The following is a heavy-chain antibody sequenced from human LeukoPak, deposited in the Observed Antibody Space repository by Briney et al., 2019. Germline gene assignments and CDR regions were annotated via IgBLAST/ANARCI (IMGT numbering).Heavy chain of an antibody. CDR1: GFTFSNYG. CDR3: ARPAAYCGGDCYWAFDY. J-gene: IGHJ4*02. V-gene: IGHV3-48*01. CDR2: ISGSSNTI. D-gene: IGHD2-21*01. Sequence: GGSLRLSCAASGFTFSNYGMNWVRQAPGKGLEWVSYISGSSNTIYYADSVKGRFTISRDNAKNSLYLQMNSLRAEDTAVYYCARPAAYCGGDCYWAFDYWGQGTLVTVSS.